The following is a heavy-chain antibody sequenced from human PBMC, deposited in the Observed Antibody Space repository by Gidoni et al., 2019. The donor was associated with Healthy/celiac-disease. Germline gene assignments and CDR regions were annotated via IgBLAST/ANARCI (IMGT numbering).Heavy chain of an antibody. CDR2: IWYDGSNK. V-gene: IGHV3-33*01. D-gene: IGHD6-13*01. Sequence: QVQLVESGGGVVQPGRSLRLSCAASGFTFSSYGMHWVRRAPGKGLEWVAVIWYDGSNKYYADSVKGRFTISRDNSKNTLYLQMNSLRAEDTAVYYCARDHGGGSGAAADPPFDYWGQGTLVTVSS. CDR3: ARDHGGGSGAAADPPFDY. J-gene: IGHJ4*02. CDR1: GFTFSSYG.